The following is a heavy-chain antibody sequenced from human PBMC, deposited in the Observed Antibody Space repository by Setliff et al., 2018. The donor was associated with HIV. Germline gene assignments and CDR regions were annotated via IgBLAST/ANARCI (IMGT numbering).Heavy chain of an antibody. CDR2: IDNSGNT. D-gene: IGHD5-12*01. V-gene: IGHV4-59*01. J-gene: IGHJ4*02. CDR3: ARSTPSVGYISEH. CDR1: GVSISAYF. Sequence: KPSETLSLTCAVSGVSISAYFWSWIRQSPEKGLEWIGYIDNSGNTNYSPSLKSRITISRDTSKNQFSLKLNSVTAADAAVYYCARSTPSVGYISEHWGQGTLVTVSS.